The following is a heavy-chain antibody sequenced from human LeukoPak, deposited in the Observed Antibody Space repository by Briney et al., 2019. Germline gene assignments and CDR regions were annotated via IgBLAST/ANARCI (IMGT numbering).Heavy chain of an antibody. V-gene: IGHV3-23*01. CDR2: ISGTGGTT. D-gene: IGHD6-19*01. CDR1: GFTFSSYA. CDR3: AKDGESSGWFDY. Sequence: PGGSLRLSCAASGFTFSSYAMSWVRQAPGKGLECVSTISGTGGTTYYADSVKGRFTISRDNSKNTLYLQMNSLRAEDTAVYYCAKDGESSGWFDYWGQGTLVTVSS. J-gene: IGHJ5*01.